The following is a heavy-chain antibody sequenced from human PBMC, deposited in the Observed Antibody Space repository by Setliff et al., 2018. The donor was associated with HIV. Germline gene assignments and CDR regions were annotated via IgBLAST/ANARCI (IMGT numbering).Heavy chain of an antibody. Sequence: PGESLKISCKGSAYSFTTYWVAWVRQMPGKGLEWMTIIYPGDSDTRYGPSFRGQVTISADKSITTAYLQWSSLKASDTAMYYCARRENNFGSPFDYWSQGTLVTVSS. CDR1: AYSFTTYW. V-gene: IGHV5-51*01. J-gene: IGHJ4*02. CDR2: IYPGDSDT. CDR3: ARRENNFGSPFDY. D-gene: IGHD3-16*01.